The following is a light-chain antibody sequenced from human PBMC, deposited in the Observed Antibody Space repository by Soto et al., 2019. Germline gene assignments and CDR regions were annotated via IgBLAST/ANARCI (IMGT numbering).Light chain of an antibody. V-gene: IGLV2-23*01. CDR1: SSDVGSYSL. CDR2: EDS. Sequence: QSALTQPASVSGSPGQSITISCTGTSSDVGSYSLVSWYQQHPGKAPKLMIYEDSKRPSGISNRFSGSKSGNTASLTISGLQAEDEAHYYCCSYAGSSAHVVFGGGTKLTVL. J-gene: IGLJ2*01. CDR3: CSYAGSSAHVV.